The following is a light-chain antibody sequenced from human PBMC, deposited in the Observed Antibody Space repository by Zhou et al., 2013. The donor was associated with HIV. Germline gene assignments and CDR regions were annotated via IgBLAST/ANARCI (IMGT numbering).Light chain of an antibody. J-gene: IGKJ3*01. CDR2: GAS. Sequence: DCQMTQSPSFVSASIGDRVTITCRASQYVSKWLAWYQQKPGKPPNLLIYGASTLQSGVPPRFSGSGSGTDFTLTINHLQSEDFATYFCHQSWFTPFTFGPGTKVHVK. CDR3: HQSWFTPFT. V-gene: IGKV1-12*01. CDR1: QYVSKW.